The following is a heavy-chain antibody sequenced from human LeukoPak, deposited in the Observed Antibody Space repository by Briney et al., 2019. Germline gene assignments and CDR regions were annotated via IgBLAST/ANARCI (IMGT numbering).Heavy chain of an antibody. CDR1: GFSLSSYR. J-gene: IGHJ4*02. D-gene: IGHD6-13*01. CDR3: AREWAPPGIGRYYFYH. CDR2: ISSTSSSN. Sequence: PGGSLRLSCAASGFSLSSYRMNWVRHAPGKGLEWVSSISSTSSSNYDADSVKGRFTISRDNAKNSLYLQMNSLRAEDTDECFCAREWAPPGIGRYYFYHWGQGTLVTVS. V-gene: IGHV3-21*01.